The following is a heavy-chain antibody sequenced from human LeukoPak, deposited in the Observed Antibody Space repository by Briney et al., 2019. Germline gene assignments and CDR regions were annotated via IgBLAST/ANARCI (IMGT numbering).Heavy chain of an antibody. Sequence: PSETLSLTCTVSGGSISSHYWSWIRQPPGKGLEWIGYIYYSGSTNYNPSLKSRVTISVDTSKNQFSLKLSSVNAADTAVYYCARDAKHYDFWSGLRDAWGGYYYYMDVWGRGTTVTVSS. CDR2: IYYSGST. D-gene: IGHD3-3*01. J-gene: IGHJ6*03. V-gene: IGHV4-59*11. CDR3: ARDAKHYDFWSGLRDAWGGYYYYMDV. CDR1: GGSISSHY.